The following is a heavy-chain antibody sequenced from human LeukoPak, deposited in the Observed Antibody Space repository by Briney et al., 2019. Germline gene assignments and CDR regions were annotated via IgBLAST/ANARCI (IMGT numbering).Heavy chain of an antibody. CDR1: GYTFTGYY. CDR3: AREDCSSTSCLYYYYYMDV. V-gene: IGHV1-2*02. D-gene: IGHD2-2*01. Sequence: SVKVSCKASGYTFTGYYMHWVRQAPGQGLEWMGWINPNSGGTNYAQKFQGRVTMTRDTSISTAYMELSRLRSDDTAGYYCAREDCSSTSCLYYYYYMDVWGKGTTVTVSS. CDR2: INPNSGGT. J-gene: IGHJ6*03.